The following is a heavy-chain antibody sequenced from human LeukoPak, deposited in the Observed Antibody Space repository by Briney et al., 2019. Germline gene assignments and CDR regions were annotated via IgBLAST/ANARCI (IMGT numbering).Heavy chain of an antibody. D-gene: IGHD3-10*01. J-gene: IGHJ4*02. V-gene: IGHV3-21*01. CDR1: GFTFSSYS. CDR2: ISSSSSYI. Sequence: GGSLTLSCAASGFTFSSYSMNWVRQAPGKGMEWVSSISSSSSYIYYADSVKGRFTISRDNAKNSLYLQMNNLRAEDTAVYYCAREGRLEPDYWGQGTLVTVSS. CDR3: AREGRLEPDY.